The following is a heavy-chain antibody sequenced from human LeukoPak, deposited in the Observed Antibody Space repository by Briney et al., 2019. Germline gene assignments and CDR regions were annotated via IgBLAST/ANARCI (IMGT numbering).Heavy chain of an antibody. CDR2: IRSKAYGGTT. D-gene: IGHD3-10*01. CDR1: RFTFSDYY. CDR3: TRDLGAEFGEFHDAFDI. Sequence: GGSLRLSCAASRFTFSDYYMSWIRQAPGKGLEWVGFIRSKAYGGTTEYAASVKGRFTISRDDSKSIAYLQMNSLKTEDTAVYYCTRDLGAEFGEFHDAFDIWGQGTMVTVSS. J-gene: IGHJ3*02. V-gene: IGHV3-49*03.